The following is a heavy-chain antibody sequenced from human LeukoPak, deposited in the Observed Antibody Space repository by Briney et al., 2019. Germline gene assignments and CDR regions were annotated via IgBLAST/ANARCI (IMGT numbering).Heavy chain of an antibody. V-gene: IGHV1-46*01. CDR1: GYTFTSYY. CDR2: INPSGGST. J-gene: IGHJ4*02. Sequence: ASVKVSCKPSGYTFTSYYMHWVRQAPGQGLEWMGIINPSGGSTSYAQKFQGRVTMTRDTSTSTAYMELSRLRSDDTAVYYCARDLMDLEWFVWDFDYWGQGTLVTVSS. D-gene: IGHD3-3*01. CDR3: ARDLMDLEWFVWDFDY.